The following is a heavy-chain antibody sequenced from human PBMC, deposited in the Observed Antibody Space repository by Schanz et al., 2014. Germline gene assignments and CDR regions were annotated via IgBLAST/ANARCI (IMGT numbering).Heavy chain of an antibody. Sequence: EVQLVESGGGLVQPGGSLRLSCAASGFSFSTHAMSWVRQAPGQGLEWVSAISASGGSTYYADSVKGRFTISRDNSKNTLYLQMNSLRAEDTAVYYCAKDDTQVNGMDVWGQGTTVTVSS. CDR3: AKDDTQVNGMDV. J-gene: IGHJ6*02. V-gene: IGHV3-23*04. CDR2: ISASGGST. CDR1: GFSFSTHA.